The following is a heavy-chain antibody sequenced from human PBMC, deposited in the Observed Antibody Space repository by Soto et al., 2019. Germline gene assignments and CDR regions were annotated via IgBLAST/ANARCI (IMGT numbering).Heavy chain of an antibody. J-gene: IGHJ5*02. CDR1: GFSLSTSGVG. CDR3: AHRPGYCSSTSCYRLDWFDP. V-gene: IGHV2-5*02. Sequence: SGPTLVNPTQTLTLTCTFSGFSLSTSGVGVGWIRQPPGKALEWLALIYWDDDKRYSPSLKSRLTITKDTSKNQVVLTMTNMDPVDTATYYCAHRPGYCSSTSCYRLDWFDPWRQVTSVTGS. D-gene: IGHD2-2*03. CDR2: IYWDDDK.